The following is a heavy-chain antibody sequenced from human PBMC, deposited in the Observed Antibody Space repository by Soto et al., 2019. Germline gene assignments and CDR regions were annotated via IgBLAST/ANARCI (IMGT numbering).Heavy chain of an antibody. Sequence: GESLKISCKGSGYSFTSYWIGWVRQMPGKGLEWMGIIYPGDSDTRYSPSFQGQVTISADKSISTAYLQWSSLKASDTAMYYCARRVNYDFWSGYSYQMYNWFDPWGQGTLVTVSS. D-gene: IGHD3-3*01. CDR1: GYSFTSYW. CDR3: ARRVNYDFWSGYSYQMYNWFDP. V-gene: IGHV5-51*01. J-gene: IGHJ5*02. CDR2: IYPGDSDT.